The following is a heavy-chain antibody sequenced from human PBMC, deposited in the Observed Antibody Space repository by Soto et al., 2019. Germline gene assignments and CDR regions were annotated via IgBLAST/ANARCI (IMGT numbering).Heavy chain of an antibody. Sequence: PGGSLRLSCAASGFSFSIFWMSWVRQAPGKGLEWVANIKQDGSEKYYVDSVKGRFTISRDNAKNSLILQMNSLRVEDTAIYYCAREGSSIDYWGLGTLVTVSS. CDR3: AREGSSIDY. CDR1: GFSFSIFW. V-gene: IGHV3-7*01. CDR2: IKQDGSEK. J-gene: IGHJ4*02. D-gene: IGHD3-10*01.